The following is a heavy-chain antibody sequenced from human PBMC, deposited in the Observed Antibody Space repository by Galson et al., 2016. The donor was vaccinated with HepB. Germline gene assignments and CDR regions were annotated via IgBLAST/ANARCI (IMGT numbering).Heavy chain of an antibody. CDR2: TYYWSKWYN. CDR3: ASFDLIYNFAMDV. CDR1: GDSVSSNNAG. D-gene: IGHD5-24*01. Sequence: CAISGDSVSSNNAGWNWIRQSPSRGLEWLGKTYYWSKWYNDYSVSLKGRITITSDTSKNQFSLHLNSVTAADTAVYYCASFDLIYNFAMDVWGQGTTVTVSS. J-gene: IGHJ6*02. V-gene: IGHV6-1*01.